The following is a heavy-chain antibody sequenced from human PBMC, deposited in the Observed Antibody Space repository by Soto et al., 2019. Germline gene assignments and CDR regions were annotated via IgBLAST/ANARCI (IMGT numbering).Heavy chain of an antibody. J-gene: IGHJ6*02. V-gene: IGHV3-9*01. CDR3: AKDLDDYYYGMDV. Sequence: HGGSLRLACASSGFTFDDYAMHWVRQAPGKGLEWVSGISWNSGSIGYADSVKGRFTISRDNAKNSLYLQMNSLRAEDTALYYCAKDLDDYYYGMDVWGQGTTVTVSS. CDR2: ISWNSGSI. CDR1: GFTFDDYA. D-gene: IGHD3-3*01.